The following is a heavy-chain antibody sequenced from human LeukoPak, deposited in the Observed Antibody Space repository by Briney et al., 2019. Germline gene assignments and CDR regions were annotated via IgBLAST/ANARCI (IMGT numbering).Heavy chain of an antibody. CDR2: YSGST. J-gene: IGHJ4*02. D-gene: IGHD1-1*01. CDR3: ARVQLERRQIDY. V-gene: IGHV4-59*01. Sequence: SETLSLTCTVSGGSISSYYWNWIRQPPGKGLEWIGYYSGSTNYNPSLKSRVTISVDTSKNQFSLKLSSVTAADTAVYYCARVQLERRQIDYWGQGTLVTVSS. CDR1: GGSISSYY.